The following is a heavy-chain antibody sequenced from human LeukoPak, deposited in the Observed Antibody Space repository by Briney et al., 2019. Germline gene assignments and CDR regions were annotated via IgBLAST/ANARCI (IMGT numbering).Heavy chain of an antibody. Sequence: GGSLRLSCAASGFSFSTYAMHWVRQAPGMGPEWVAVVSHDGSTKYYTDSVRGRFTISRGNSKNTFFLQLNGQRTGDTAVYYCARAIMGTENLDYWGQGTLVTVS. CDR2: VSHDGSTK. V-gene: IGHV3-30*10. J-gene: IGHJ4*02. CDR3: ARAIMGTENLDY. CDR1: GFSFSTYA. D-gene: IGHD5-18*01.